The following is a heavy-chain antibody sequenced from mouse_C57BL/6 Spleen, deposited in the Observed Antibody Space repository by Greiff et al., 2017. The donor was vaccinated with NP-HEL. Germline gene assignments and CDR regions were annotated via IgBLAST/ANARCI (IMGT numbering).Heavy chain of an antibody. D-gene: IGHD1-1*01. CDR3: ARGEYGRSYDLAY. V-gene: IGHV5-17*01. J-gene: IGHJ3*01. CDR2: ISSGSSTI. Sequence: EVQLVESGGGLVKPGGSLKLSCAASGFTFSDYGMHWVRQAPEQGLEWVAYISSGSSTIYYADTVKGRFTISRDNAKNTLFLQMTSLRSEDTAMYYWARGEYGRSYDLAYWGQGTLATVAA. CDR1: GFTFSDYG.